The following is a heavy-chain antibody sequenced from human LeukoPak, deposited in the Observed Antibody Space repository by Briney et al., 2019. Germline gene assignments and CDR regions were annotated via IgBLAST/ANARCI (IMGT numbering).Heavy chain of an antibody. CDR2: INHSGST. D-gene: IGHD2-15*01. V-gene: IGHV4-34*01. CDR1: GESFSDYY. CDR3: ARDLPTPRYCSGGSCHKDAFDI. Sequence: SETLSLTCAVYGESFSDYYWSWIRQPPGKGLEWIGEINHSGSTNYNPSLKSRVTISVDTSKNQFFLKLNSVTAADTAVYYCARDLPTPRYCSGGSCHKDAFDIWGQGTMVTVSS. J-gene: IGHJ3*02.